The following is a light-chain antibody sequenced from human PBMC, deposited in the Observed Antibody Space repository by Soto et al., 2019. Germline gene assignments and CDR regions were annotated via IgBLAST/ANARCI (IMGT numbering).Light chain of an antibody. V-gene: IGKV1-5*01. CDR2: DAS. CDR3: QQYNRYWT. J-gene: IGKJ1*01. Sequence: DIQMTQSPSTLSASVGDRVTITCRASQSTSSWLAWYQQKPGKAPKLLIYDASSLESGVPSRFSGSGSGTEFTLTISSLQPDDFATYYCQQYNRYWTFGQGTKV. CDR1: QSTSSW.